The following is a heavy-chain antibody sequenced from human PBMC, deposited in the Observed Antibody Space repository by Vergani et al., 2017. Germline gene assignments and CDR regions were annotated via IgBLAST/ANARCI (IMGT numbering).Heavy chain of an antibody. Sequence: EVQLLESGGGLVQPGGSLRLSCAASGFTFSSYSMNWVRQAPGKGLEWVSYISSSSSTIYYADSVKGRFTISRDNAKNSLYLQMNSLRAEDTAVYYCARGPNHDYRRGAFDIWGQGTMVTVSS. J-gene: IGHJ3*02. CDR1: GFTFSSYS. V-gene: IGHV3-48*01. CDR2: ISSSSSTI. D-gene: IGHD4-11*01. CDR3: ARGPNHDYRRGAFDI.